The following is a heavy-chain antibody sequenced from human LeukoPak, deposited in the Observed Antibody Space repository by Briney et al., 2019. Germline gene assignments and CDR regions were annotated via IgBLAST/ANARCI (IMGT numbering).Heavy chain of an antibody. J-gene: IGHJ6*03. Sequence: PSETLSLTCAVYGGSFSGYYWSWIRQPPGKGLEWIGEINHSGSTNYNPSLTSRVTISVDTSKNQFSLKLSSVTAADTAVYYCARVGFLEWLARPYYYMDVWGKGTTVTVSS. CDR2: INHSGST. D-gene: IGHD3-3*01. CDR1: GGSFSGYY. V-gene: IGHV4-34*01. CDR3: ARVGFLEWLARPYYYMDV.